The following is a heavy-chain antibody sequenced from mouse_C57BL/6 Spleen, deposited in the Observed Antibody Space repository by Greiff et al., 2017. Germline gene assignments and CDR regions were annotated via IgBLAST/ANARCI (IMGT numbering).Heavy chain of an antibody. CDR3: ARDYYGSSYWYFDV. CDR1: GYTFTSYW. V-gene: IGHV1-64*01. Sequence: LQPGAELVKPGASVKLSCKASGYTFTSYWMHWVKQRPGQGLEWIGMIHPNSGSTNYNEKFKSKATLTVDKSSSTAYMQLSSLTSEDSAVYYCARDYYGSSYWYFDVWGTGTTVTVSS. D-gene: IGHD1-1*01. J-gene: IGHJ1*03. CDR2: IHPNSGST.